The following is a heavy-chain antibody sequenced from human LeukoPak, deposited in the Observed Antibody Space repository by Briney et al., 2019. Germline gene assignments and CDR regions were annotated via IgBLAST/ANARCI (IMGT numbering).Heavy chain of an antibody. D-gene: IGHD2-2*03. CDR1: GFTFTTYG. CDR2: IGGSGTRT. Sequence: GGSLRLSCSASGFTFTTYGMNWVRQAPGKGLEWVSGIGGSGTRTYYADSVKGRFTISRDNSKNTLYLQMDSLRDEDTAVYYCAKDSHWILFDDWGQGTLVTVSS. J-gene: IGHJ4*02. CDR3: AKDSHWILFDD. V-gene: IGHV3-23*01.